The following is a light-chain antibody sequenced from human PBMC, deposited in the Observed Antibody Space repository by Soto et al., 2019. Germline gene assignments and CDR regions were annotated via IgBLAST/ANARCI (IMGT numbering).Light chain of an antibody. J-gene: IGLJ1*01. V-gene: IGLV2-14*01. Sequence: ASVSGSPGQSITISCTGTSSDVGGYNYVSWYQQHPGKAPKLMIYDVSNRPSGVSNRFSGSKSGNTASLTISGLQAEDEADYYCSSYTSSSTVFGTGTKVT. CDR3: SSYTSSSTV. CDR2: DVS. CDR1: SSDVGGYNY.